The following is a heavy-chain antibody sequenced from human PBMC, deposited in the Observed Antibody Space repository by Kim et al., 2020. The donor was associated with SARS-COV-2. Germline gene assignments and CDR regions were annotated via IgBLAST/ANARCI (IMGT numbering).Heavy chain of an antibody. CDR1: GFTFGGNG. Sequence: GGSLRLSCAASGFTFGGNGMNWVRQAPGKGLEWVSSIRRNVSRKCYVDSVKGRFTISRDNAKNSLYLQMSSLRAEDTAVYYCVEVWQRGQWGKGTLV. CDR3: VEVWQRGQ. D-gene: IGHD1-1*01. J-gene: IGHJ4*02. CDR2: IRRNVSRK. V-gene: IGHV3-7*03.